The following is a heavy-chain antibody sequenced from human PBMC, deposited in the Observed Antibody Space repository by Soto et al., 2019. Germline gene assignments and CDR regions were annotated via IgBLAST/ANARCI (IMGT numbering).Heavy chain of an antibody. CDR3: ARRRDSSYYYYGMGV. D-gene: IGHD6-6*01. J-gene: IGHJ6*02. CDR2: IYYSGST. V-gene: IGHV4-39*01. Sequence: SQTLSLTCTVSGGSISSSSYYWGWIRQPPGKRLEWIGSIYYSGSTYYNPSLKSRVTISVDRSKNQFSLKLNTVTSADTAVYYCARRRDSSYYYYGMGVWGQGTTVTVSS. CDR1: GGSISSSSYY.